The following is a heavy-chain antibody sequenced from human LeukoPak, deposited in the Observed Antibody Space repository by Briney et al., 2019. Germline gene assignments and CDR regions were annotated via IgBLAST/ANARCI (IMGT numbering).Heavy chain of an antibody. V-gene: IGHV3-33*01. Sequence: GGSLRLSCAASGFTFSSYGMHWVRQAPGKGLEWVAVIWYDGSNKYYADSVKGRFTISRDNSKNTLYLQMNSLRAEDTAVYYCARGEYSSSFYYFDYWGQGTLVTVSS. CDR2: IWYDGSNK. J-gene: IGHJ4*02. CDR3: ARGEYSSSFYYFDY. CDR1: GFTFSSYG. D-gene: IGHD6-13*01.